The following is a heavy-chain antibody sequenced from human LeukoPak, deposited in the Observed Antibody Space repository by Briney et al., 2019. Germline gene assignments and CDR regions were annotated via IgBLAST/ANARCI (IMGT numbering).Heavy chain of an antibody. D-gene: IGHD2-15*01. J-gene: IGHJ3*02. CDR3: ARESWSDIVVVWGEAFDI. Sequence: GGSLRLSCAASGFTFSSYAMHWVRQAPGKGLEWVAVISYDGSNKYYADSVKGRFTISRDNSKNTLYLQMNSLGAEDTAVYYCARESWSDIVVVWGEAFDIWGQGTMVTVSS. CDR1: GFTFSSYA. CDR2: ISYDGSNK. V-gene: IGHV3-30-3*01.